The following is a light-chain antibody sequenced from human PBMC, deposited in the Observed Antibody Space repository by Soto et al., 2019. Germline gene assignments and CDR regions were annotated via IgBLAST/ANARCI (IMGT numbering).Light chain of an antibody. CDR3: QQLNSYPPYT. J-gene: IGKJ2*01. CDR2: AAS. V-gene: IGKV1-9*01. Sequence: DIQLTQSPSFLSASVGDRVTITCRASQGISSYLAWYQQKPGKAPKLLIYAASTLQSGVPSRFSGSGFGTEFTLKIRSLQPEDFATYYCQQLNSYPPYTFGQGTKMEIK. CDR1: QGISSY.